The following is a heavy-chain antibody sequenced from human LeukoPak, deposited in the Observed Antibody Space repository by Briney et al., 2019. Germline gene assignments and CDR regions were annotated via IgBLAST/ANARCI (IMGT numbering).Heavy chain of an antibody. CDR2: IYYSGST. Sequence: XXLSLTCTVSGGSISSYYWSWIRQPPGKGLEWIGYIYYSGSTNYNPSLKSRVTISVDTSKNQFSLKLNSVTAADTAVYYCARGGGKNWYFDLWGRGTXVXVSX. CDR1: GGSISSYY. J-gene: IGHJ2*01. CDR3: ARGGGKNWYFDL. D-gene: IGHD4-23*01. V-gene: IGHV4-59*12.